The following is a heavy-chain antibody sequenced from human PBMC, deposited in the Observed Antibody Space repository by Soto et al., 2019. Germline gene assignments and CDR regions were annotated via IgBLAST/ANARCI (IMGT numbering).Heavy chain of an antibody. V-gene: IGHV3-7*05. J-gene: IGHJ4*02. Sequence: EVQLVESGGGLVQPGGSLRLSCAASGFTFSSYWMSWVRQATGKGLEWVANIKQDGSEKYYVDSVKGRFTISRDNAKNSLYLQMNSLRAEDTAVYYCARVLEEAMIVVVYFDYWGQGTLVTVSS. CDR3: ARVLEEAMIVVVYFDY. CDR2: IKQDGSEK. CDR1: GFTFSSYW. D-gene: IGHD3-22*01.